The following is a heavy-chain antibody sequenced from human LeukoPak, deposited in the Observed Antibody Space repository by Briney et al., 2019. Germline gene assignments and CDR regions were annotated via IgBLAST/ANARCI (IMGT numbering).Heavy chain of an antibody. CDR3: ARGQQLVPGRLDYLDY. V-gene: IGHV1-8*03. CDR1: VDTFTSYD. CDR2: MNPNSGNT. J-gene: IGHJ4*02. D-gene: IGHD6-13*01. Sequence: ASVKVSCTASVDTFTSYDINWVRHATRQGLVWMGWMNPNSGNTGYTQKFQGRVTLATNTSISTAYMELSSLRPEDTAVYYCARGQQLVPGRLDYLDYWGQGTLVTVSS.